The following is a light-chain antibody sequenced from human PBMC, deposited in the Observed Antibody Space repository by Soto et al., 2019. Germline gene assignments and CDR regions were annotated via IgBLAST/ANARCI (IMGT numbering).Light chain of an antibody. CDR1: QSVSSI. J-gene: IGKJ1*01. Sequence: EIVLTQSPATLSVSPGEGATLSCRASQSVSSILAWYQQKRGQAPRLLIYGASTRATGIPARFSGSGSGTDFTLTISSLQSEDFAVYYCQQYNSWRSFGQGTKVESK. CDR3: QQYNSWRS. CDR2: GAS. V-gene: IGKV3-15*01.